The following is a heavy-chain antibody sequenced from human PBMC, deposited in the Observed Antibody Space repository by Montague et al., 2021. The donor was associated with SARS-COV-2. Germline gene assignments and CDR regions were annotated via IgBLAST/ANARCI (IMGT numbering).Heavy chain of an antibody. J-gene: IGHJ4*02. Sequence: CAISGDSVSSHSVAWSWIRQSPSSGLEWLGRTYYRSKWYSDYAPSVRGRLTVNPDASKNEFSLELNYVTPEDTAVYYWVRYSGWFYFDFWGQGTLVTVSS. CDR1: GDSVSSHSVA. D-gene: IGHD6-19*01. CDR3: VRYSGWFYFDF. CDR2: TYYRSKWYS. V-gene: IGHV6-1*01.